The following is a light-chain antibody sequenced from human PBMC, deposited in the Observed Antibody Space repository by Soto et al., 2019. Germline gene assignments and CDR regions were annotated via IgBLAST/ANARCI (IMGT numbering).Light chain of an antibody. V-gene: IGKV3-20*01. CDR2: AAS. CDR3: QQYPPYT. Sequence: EVVLAQSPGTLSLSPGERATLSCRASQSVDRRFLAWYQHKPGQAPRLLIYAASSRATGIPDRFSGTGSGTDFTLTMSRLEPEDCAVYYFQQYPPYTFCQGTKLEIK. CDR1: QSVDRRF. J-gene: IGKJ2*01.